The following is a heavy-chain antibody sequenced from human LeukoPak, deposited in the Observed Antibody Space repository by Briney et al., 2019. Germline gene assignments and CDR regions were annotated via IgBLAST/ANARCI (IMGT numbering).Heavy chain of an antibody. CDR2: ISWNSGSI. CDR1: GFTFSSSA. D-gene: IGHD3-22*01. Sequence: GGSLRLSCAASGFTFSSSAMTWVRQAPGKGLEWVSGISWNSGSIGYADSVKGRFTISRDNAKNSLYLQMNSLRAEDTALYYCAKYDSSGYYYPGYVDYWGQGTLVTVSS. V-gene: IGHV3-9*01. J-gene: IGHJ4*02. CDR3: AKYDSSGYYYPGYVDY.